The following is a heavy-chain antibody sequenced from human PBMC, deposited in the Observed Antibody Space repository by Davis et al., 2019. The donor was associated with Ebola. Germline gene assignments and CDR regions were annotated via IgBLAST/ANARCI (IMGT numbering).Heavy chain of an antibody. D-gene: IGHD1-26*01. CDR2: ISAYHGNT. Sequence: ASVKVSCKASGYTFTSDIITWVRQAPGQGLEWMGWISAYHGNTKYAQKLQDRVTMTTDTSTSTAYMELRSLRSDDTAVYYCSRVSIVAPYNFDSWGQGTLVTVSS. J-gene: IGHJ4*02. CDR1: GYTFTSDI. CDR3: SRVSIVAPYNFDS. V-gene: IGHV1-18*04.